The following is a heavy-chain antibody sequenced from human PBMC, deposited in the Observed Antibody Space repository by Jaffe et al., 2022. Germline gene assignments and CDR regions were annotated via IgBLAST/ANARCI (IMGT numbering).Heavy chain of an antibody. Sequence: EVQVLESGGGLVQPGGSLRLSCAASGFTFSNYAMTWVRQAPGKGLEWVSTIGASGVNTYYTDSVKGRFTISRDNSKNTLYLQMNSLRAEDTAVYYCASLVRITMLVEWPMDYWGQGTLVAVSS. CDR1: GFTFSNYA. CDR2: IGASGVNT. CDR3: ASLVRITMLVEWPMDY. V-gene: IGHV3-23*01. J-gene: IGHJ4*02. D-gene: IGHD3-10*02.